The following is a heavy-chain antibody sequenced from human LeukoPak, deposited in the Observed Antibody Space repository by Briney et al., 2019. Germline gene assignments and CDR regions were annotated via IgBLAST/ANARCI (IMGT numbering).Heavy chain of an antibody. CDR3: AREKFPGYSYGVDY. V-gene: IGHV1-2*02. D-gene: IGHD5-18*01. CDR2: INPNSGGT. J-gene: IGHJ4*02. CDR1: GYTFTGYY. Sequence: GASVKVSCKTSGYTFTGYYMHWVRHAPGQGLEWMGWINPNSGGTNYAQKFQGRVTMTRDTSISTAYMELSRLRSDDTAVYYCAREKFPGYSYGVDYWGQGTLVTVSS.